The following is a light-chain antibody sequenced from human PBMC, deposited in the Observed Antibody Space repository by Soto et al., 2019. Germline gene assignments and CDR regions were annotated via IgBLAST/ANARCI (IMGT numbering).Light chain of an antibody. CDR2: QAS. CDR1: QSISVW. J-gene: IGKJ4*01. V-gene: IGKV1-5*03. Sequence: DIQMTQSPSTLSASVGDRVTITCRASQSISVWLAWYQQKPGKAPNLLIYQASSLEGGVPSRFSGSGSGTEFSLTISSLQPDDLATYYCQQLNTYPLTFGGGTKVEIK. CDR3: QQLNTYPLT.